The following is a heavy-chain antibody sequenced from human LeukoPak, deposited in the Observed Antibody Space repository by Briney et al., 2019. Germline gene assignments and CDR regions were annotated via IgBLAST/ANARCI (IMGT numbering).Heavy chain of an antibody. Sequence: GGSLRLSCAASGFTFSSYALSWVRQAPGKGLEWVSGITDSGSYTYYADSVKGRFTISRDNSKNTVYLQMNSLRAEDTAVYYCARGPPSGYYQFDYWGQGTLVTVSS. CDR1: GFTFSSYA. J-gene: IGHJ4*02. V-gene: IGHV3-23*01. CDR2: ITDSGSYT. D-gene: IGHD3-22*01. CDR3: ARGPPSGYYQFDY.